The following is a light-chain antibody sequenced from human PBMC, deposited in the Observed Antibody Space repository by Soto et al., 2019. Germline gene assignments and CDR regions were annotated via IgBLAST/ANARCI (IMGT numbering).Light chain of an antibody. CDR2: KNS. CDR1: SSNIVVNT. V-gene: IGLV1-44*01. CDR3: ATWEDSLNGVV. J-gene: IGLJ2*01. Sequence: QSVLTQPPSASGTPGQRVTISCSGSSSNIVVNTVHWYRQLPGTAPKLLIYKNSQRPSGVPDRFSGSKSGTSASLAISGLQSEDEADYYCATWEDSLNGVVFGGGTKLTVL.